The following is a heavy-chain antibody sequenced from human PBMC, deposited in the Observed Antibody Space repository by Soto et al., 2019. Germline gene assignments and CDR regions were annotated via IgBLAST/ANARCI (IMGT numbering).Heavy chain of an antibody. V-gene: IGHV3-64D*08. CDR1: GFTFSTYA. Sequence: GGSLRLSCSASGFTFSTYAMHWVRQAPGKGLEYVSAISSNGGSTYYADSVKGRFTISRDNSKNTLYLQMSSLRPDDTAVYYCVKVVTENWNSYSAYWGQGTLVTVSS. CDR2: ISSNGGST. CDR3: VKVVTENWNSYSAY. D-gene: IGHD1-7*01. J-gene: IGHJ4*02.